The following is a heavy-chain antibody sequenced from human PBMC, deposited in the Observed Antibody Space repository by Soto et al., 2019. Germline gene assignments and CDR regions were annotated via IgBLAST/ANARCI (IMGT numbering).Heavy chain of an antibody. V-gene: IGHV3-23*01. CDR1: GLTFSIYA. CDR2: ISGDSAST. CDR3: ARVISRDYDFWSGSSYFDY. J-gene: IGHJ4*02. D-gene: IGHD3-3*01. Sequence: EVQLLESGGGLVQPGGSLRLSCADSGLTFSIYAMSWVRQAPGKGLEWVSAISGDSASTYYADSVKGRFTISRDNSKNTLFLQMNSLRAEDTAVYYCARVISRDYDFWSGSSYFDYWGLGTRVTVSS.